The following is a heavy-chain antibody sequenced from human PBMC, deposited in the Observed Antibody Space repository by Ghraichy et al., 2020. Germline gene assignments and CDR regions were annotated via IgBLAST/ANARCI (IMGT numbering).Heavy chain of an antibody. V-gene: IGHV3-74*03. J-gene: IGHJ2*01. Sequence: GGSLRLSCAASGFTFSSYWMHWVRQAPGKGLVWVSPITSDGSDTMYADSVKGRFTISRDNAKNTLYLQMNSLRVEDTAMYYCAREYRRSFWYFDLWGRGTLVTVSS. CDR2: ITSDGSDT. CDR3: AREYRRSFWYFDL. D-gene: IGHD1-26*01. CDR1: GFTFSSYW.